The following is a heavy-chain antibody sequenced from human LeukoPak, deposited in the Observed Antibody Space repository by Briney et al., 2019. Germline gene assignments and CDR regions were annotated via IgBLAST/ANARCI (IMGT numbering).Heavy chain of an antibody. D-gene: IGHD4-17*01. CDR1: GYPFTSYG. CDR2: ISAYNGNT. CDR3: ARGPRLHLMTTVPKSYYYYGMDV. J-gene: IGHJ6*02. Sequence: GASVEVSFKASGYPFTSYGISWGRPAPGQGLEWMGWISAYNGNTNYAQKLQGRVTMTTDTSTSTAYMELRSLRSDDTAVYYCARGPRLHLMTTVPKSYYYYGMDVWGQGTTVTVSS. V-gene: IGHV1-18*01.